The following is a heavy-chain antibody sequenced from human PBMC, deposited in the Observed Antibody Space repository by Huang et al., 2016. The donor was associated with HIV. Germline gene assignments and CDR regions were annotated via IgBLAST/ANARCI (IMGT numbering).Heavy chain of an antibody. CDR3: ARLPGSITMIRGVITDPY. V-gene: IGHV4-39*02. Sequence: QLQLQESGPGLVKPSETLSLTCTVSGGSIRSDNYYWGWIRQPPGKGLEWIGSIKYTGSTDYNPSLKRRVTITVDTSKNHFSLRMRSVTAADTAVYYCARLPGSITMIRGVITDPYWGQGTLVTVSS. J-gene: IGHJ4*02. D-gene: IGHD3-10*01. CDR2: IKYTGST. CDR1: GGSIRSDNYY.